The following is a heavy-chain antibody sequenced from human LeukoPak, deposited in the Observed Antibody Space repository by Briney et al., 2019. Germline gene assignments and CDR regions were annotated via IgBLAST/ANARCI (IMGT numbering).Heavy chain of an antibody. CDR3: ATMDNFWSGFDY. V-gene: IGHV4-4*07. CDR1: GGSISSYY. D-gene: IGHD3-3*01. J-gene: IGHJ4*02. Sequence: SETLSLTCTVSGGSISSYYWSWIRQPAGKGLEWIGRIYTSGSTNYNPSLKSRVTISVGKSKNQFSLKLSSVTAADTAVYYCATMDNFWSGFDYWGQGTLVTVSS. CDR2: IYTSGST.